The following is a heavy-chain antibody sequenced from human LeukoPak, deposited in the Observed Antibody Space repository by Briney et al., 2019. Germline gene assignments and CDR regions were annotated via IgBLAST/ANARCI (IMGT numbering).Heavy chain of an antibody. Sequence: ASVKVSCKASGYTFTGHYMQWVRQAPGQGLEWVGWINPKTGGTDYAQKFQGRVTMTRDTSISTAYMEVSRLRSDDTAMYYCSRAVILGYSYGLDYWGQGTLVTVSS. CDR3: SRAVILGYSYGLDY. J-gene: IGHJ4*02. CDR2: INPKTGGT. V-gene: IGHV1-2*02. D-gene: IGHD5-18*01. CDR1: GYTFTGHY.